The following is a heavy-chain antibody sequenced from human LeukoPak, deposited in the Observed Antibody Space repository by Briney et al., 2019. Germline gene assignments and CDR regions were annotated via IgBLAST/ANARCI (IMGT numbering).Heavy chain of an antibody. Sequence: PGGSLRLSCAASGFTFSSYGMHWVRQAPGKGLEWVAFIRYDGSNKYYADSVRGRFTISRDNSKNTLYLQMNSLRAEDTAVYYCANYGDYADYWGQGTLVTVSS. J-gene: IGHJ4*02. V-gene: IGHV3-30*02. D-gene: IGHD4-17*01. CDR2: IRYDGSNK. CDR1: GFTFSSYG. CDR3: ANYGDYADY.